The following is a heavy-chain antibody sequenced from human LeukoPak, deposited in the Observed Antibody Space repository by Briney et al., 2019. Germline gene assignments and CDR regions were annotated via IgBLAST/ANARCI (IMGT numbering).Heavy chain of an antibody. CDR2: ISYDRSNK. CDR3: ARDPTIYDFWSGYYGPVDY. V-gene: IGHV3-30*19. Sequence: GGSLRLSCAASGFIFSGYGMHWVRQAPGKGLEWVAVISYDRSNKYYADSVKGRFTISRDNSKNTLYLQMNSLRAEDTAVYYCARDPTIYDFWSGYYGPVDYWGQGTLVTVSS. D-gene: IGHD3-3*01. CDR1: GFIFSGYG. J-gene: IGHJ4*02.